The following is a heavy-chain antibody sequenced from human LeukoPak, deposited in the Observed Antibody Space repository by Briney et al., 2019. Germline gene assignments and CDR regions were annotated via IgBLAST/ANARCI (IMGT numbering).Heavy chain of an antibody. Sequence: SETLSLTCTVSGVSISNYYWSWIRQPPGKGLEWIAYTSHSGSASYNPSLESRVTISLDTSKNQFPLRLDSVTAADTAVYYCARLVRYYDTSTYYDFDYWGQGILVTVSS. J-gene: IGHJ4*02. D-gene: IGHD3-22*01. CDR1: GVSISNYY. V-gene: IGHV4-59*01. CDR2: TSHSGSA. CDR3: ARLVRYYDTSTYYDFDY.